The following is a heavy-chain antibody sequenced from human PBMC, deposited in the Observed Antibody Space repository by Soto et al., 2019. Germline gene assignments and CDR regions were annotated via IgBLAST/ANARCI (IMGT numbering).Heavy chain of an antibody. CDR1: GYSFTSYW. V-gene: IGHV5-51*01. D-gene: IGHD6-19*01. CDR2: IYPGDSDT. CDR3: ARQGIAVAGTSVGMDV. J-gene: IGHJ6*02. Sequence: GESLKISCKGSGYSFTSYWIGWARQMPGKGLEWMGIIYPGDSDTRYSPSFQGQVTISADKSISTAYLQWSSLKASDTAMYYCARQGIAVAGTSVGMDVWGQGTTVTVSS.